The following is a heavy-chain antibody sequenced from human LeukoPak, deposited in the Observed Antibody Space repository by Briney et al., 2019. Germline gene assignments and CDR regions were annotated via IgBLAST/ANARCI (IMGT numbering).Heavy chain of an antibody. J-gene: IGHJ4*02. CDR2: INSNSCGT. Sequence: ASVKVSCKASGYTLTGYYMHWVRQAPGQGLEWMGWINSNSCGTNYAQKFQGRVTMTSDTSISTAYMELSRLKSDDTAVYYCASGSSLFDYWGQGTLVTVSP. CDR1: GYTLTGYY. CDR3: ASGSSLFDY. V-gene: IGHV1-2*02. D-gene: IGHD6-6*01.